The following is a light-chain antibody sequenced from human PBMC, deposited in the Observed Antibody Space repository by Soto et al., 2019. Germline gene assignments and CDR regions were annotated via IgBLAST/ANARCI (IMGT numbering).Light chain of an antibody. V-gene: IGLV2-23*02. CDR1: SSDVGTYTL. CDR3: SSYAGPITFYV. Sequence: QSALTQPASVSGSPGQSITISCTGTSSDVGTYTLVSWYQQHPGKAPKLVIYEVNKRPAGVSKRFSGSKSGDTASLTISGLRAEDEADYYCSSYAGPITFYVFGTGTKLTVL. CDR2: EVN. J-gene: IGLJ1*01.